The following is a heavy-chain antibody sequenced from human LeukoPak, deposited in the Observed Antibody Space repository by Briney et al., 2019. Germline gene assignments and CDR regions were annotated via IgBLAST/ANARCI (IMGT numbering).Heavy chain of an antibody. J-gene: IGHJ5*02. CDR3: AKRGELENLVA. D-gene: IGHD3-10*01. CDR1: GYSFAGYW. CDR2: FFTGDADT. V-gene: IGHV5-51*01. Sequence: GEPLNFSGKGSGYSFAGYWIGGVPRMPGKGREVLGIFFTGDADTRYSPSFKGQVTISADRSITTASLQWSSLTARDTAMYYCAKRGELENLVAWGQGKLVTVSS.